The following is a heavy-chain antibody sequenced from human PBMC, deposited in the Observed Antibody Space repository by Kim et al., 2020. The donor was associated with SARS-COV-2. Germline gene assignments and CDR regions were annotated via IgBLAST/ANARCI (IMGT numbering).Heavy chain of an antibody. CDR1: GYTFTSYA. Sequence: ASVKVSCKASGYTFTSYAMNWVRQAPGQGLEWMGWINTNTGNPTYAQGFTGRFVFSLDTSVSTAYLQISSLKAEDTAVYYCARASRRGSGRFGWELPLNYYYYGMDVWGQGTTVTVSS. CDR2: INTNTGNP. CDR3: ARASRRGSGRFGWELPLNYYYYGMDV. J-gene: IGHJ6*02. V-gene: IGHV7-4-1*02. D-gene: IGHD1-26*01.